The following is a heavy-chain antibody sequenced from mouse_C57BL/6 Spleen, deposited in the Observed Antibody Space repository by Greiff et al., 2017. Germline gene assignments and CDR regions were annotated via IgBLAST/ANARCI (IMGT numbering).Heavy chain of an antibody. J-gene: IGHJ3*01. CDR1: GYTFTSYW. CDR2: IHPSDSDT. V-gene: IGHV1-74*01. CDR3: ATSYDYDVAWFAY. Sequence: QVQLKQPGAELVKPGASVKVSCKASGYTFTSYWMHWVKQRPGQGLEWIGRIHPSDSDTNYNQKFKGKATLTVDKSSSTAYMQLSSLTSEDSAVYYCATSYDYDVAWFAYWGQGTLVTVSA. D-gene: IGHD2-4*01.